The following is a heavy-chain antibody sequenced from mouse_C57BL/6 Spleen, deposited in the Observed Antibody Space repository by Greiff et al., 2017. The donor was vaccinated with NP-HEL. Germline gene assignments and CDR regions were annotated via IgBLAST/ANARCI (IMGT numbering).Heavy chain of an antibody. J-gene: IGHJ4*01. Sequence: QIQLQQSGAELARPGASVKLSCKASGYTFTSYGISWVKQRTGQGLEWIGEIYPRSGNTYYNEKFKGKATLTADKSSSTAYMELRSLTSEDSAVYFCARRGDDGYYDSMDYWGQGTSVTVSS. D-gene: IGHD2-3*01. CDR1: GYTFTSYG. CDR2: IYPRSGNT. CDR3: ARRGDDGYYDSMDY. V-gene: IGHV1-81*01.